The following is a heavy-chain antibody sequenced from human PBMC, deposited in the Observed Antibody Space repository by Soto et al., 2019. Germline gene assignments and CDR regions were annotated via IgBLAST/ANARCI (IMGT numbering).Heavy chain of an antibody. CDR1: GDSISSYF. CDR2: IYDSGGT. Sequence: PSETLSLTCSVSGDSISSYFRNWIRQPPGEGLEWIGCIYDSGGTDYNPSLKSRVTISLDTSKKQFSLRLNSVTAADTAVYYCVSSRTAIYGDAFDVWGQGTMVTVSS. D-gene: IGHD2-21*02. V-gene: IGHV4-59*03. CDR3: VSSRTAIYGDAFDV. J-gene: IGHJ3*01.